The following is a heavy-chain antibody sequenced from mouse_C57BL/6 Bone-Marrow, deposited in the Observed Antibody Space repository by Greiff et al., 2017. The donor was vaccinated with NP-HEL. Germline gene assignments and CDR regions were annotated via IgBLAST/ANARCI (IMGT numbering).Heavy chain of an antibody. J-gene: IGHJ2*01. CDR3: ARSYYGSSYVDY. D-gene: IGHD1-1*01. Sequence: VKLMESGAELVRPGTSVKVSCKASGYAFTNYLIEWVKQRPGQGLEWIGVINPGSGGTTNNEKSHGKGTLTAAKSSSTAYMQLSSLTSGDSEVYFCARSYYGSSYVDYWGQGTTLTVSS. CDR1: GYAFTNYL. CDR2: INPGSGGT. V-gene: IGHV1-54*01.